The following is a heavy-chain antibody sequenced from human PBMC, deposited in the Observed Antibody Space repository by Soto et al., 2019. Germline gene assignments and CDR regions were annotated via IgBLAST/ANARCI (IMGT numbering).Heavy chain of an antibody. J-gene: IGHJ6*02. V-gene: IGHV1-69*13. D-gene: IGHD3-22*01. CDR2: IIPIFGTA. CDR1: GGTFSSYA. CDR3: ARGHYYDSSGYPNLPYYYYGMDV. Sequence: GASVKVSCKASGGTFSSYAISWVRQAPGQGLEWMGGIIPIFGTANYAQKFQGRVTITADESTSTAYMELSSLRSEDTAVYYCARGHYYDSSGYPNLPYYYYGMDVWGQGTTVTVSS.